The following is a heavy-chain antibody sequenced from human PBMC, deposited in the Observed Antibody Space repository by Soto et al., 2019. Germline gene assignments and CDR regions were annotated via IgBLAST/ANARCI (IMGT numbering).Heavy chain of an antibody. CDR1: GFTFSSNS. CDR2: IDSTSMRI. J-gene: IGHJ4*02. V-gene: IGHV3-21*02. Sequence: EVQLVESGGGLVKPGGSLRLSCAASGFTFSSNSMIWVRQAPGKGLEWVSYIDSTSMRIYYADSVKGRFTITRDNAKNSVYIQMTSLRAEDTAVYYCARLVGAYQHYIDYWGQGTLVTVSS. D-gene: IGHD1-26*01. CDR3: ARLVGAYQHYIDY.